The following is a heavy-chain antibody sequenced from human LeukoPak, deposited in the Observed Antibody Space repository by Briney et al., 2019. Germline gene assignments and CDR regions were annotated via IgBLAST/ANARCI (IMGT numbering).Heavy chain of an antibody. CDR2: IYPDDSDT. CDR3: ARGRDPGGVRIWTDFDY. J-gene: IGHJ4*02. CDR1: GYSFRNYW. Sequence: GESLKISCQGSGYSFRNYWIGWVRQMPGKGLEWMGIIYPDDSDTRYSPSFQGQVVISADKSISSAYLQWSSLRASDSALYYCARGRDPGGVRIWTDFDYWGQGTLVTVSS. D-gene: IGHD1-1*01. V-gene: IGHV5-51*01.